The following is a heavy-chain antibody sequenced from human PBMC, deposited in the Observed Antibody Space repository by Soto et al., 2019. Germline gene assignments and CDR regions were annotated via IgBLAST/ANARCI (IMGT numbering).Heavy chain of an antibody. CDR3: ARDDVLCDGGRCYGVPLDV. Sequence: ASVKVSCKASGYTFTTFGISWVRQAPGQGLEWMGWIDPKNGNTKDAQKFQGRVTMTTDTSTSTAYMELRSLRSDDTAVYYCARDDVLCDGGRCYGVPLDVWGKGTTVTVSS. CDR2: IDPKNGNT. D-gene: IGHD2-15*01. J-gene: IGHJ6*04. CDR1: GYTFTTFG. V-gene: IGHV1-18*01.